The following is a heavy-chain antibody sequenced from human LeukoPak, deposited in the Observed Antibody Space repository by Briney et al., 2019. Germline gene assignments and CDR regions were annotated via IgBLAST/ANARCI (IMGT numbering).Heavy chain of an antibody. D-gene: IGHD3-10*01. J-gene: IGHJ5*02. CDR2: MNPNSGNT. CDR1: GYTFTSYG. Sequence: ASVEVSCKASGYTFTSYGINWVRQATGQGLEWMGWMNPNSGNTGYAQKFQGRVTITRNTSISTAYMELSSLRSEDTAVYYCARGRSVRGVKVGFDPWGQGTLVTVSS. CDR3: ARGRSVRGVKVGFDP. V-gene: IGHV1-8*03.